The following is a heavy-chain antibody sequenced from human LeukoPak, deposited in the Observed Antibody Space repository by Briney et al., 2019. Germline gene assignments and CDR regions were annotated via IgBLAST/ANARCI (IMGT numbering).Heavy chain of an antibody. CDR3: TTGNWGPY. CDR1: GFTFSDAW. J-gene: IGHJ4*02. CDR2: IKRRTDAGTT. Sequence: PGGSLRLSCAASGFTFSDAWMNWVRQAPGKGLEWVGRIKRRTDAGTTDYAAPVKGRFTISRDDSKNTLYLQMNSLKTEDTAVYYCTTGNWGPYWGQGTLVTVSS. D-gene: IGHD7-27*01. V-gene: IGHV3-15*07.